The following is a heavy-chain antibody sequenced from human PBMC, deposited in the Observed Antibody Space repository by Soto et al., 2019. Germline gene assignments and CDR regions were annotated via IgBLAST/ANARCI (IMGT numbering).Heavy chain of an antibody. V-gene: IGHV3-23*01. CDR3: AKVTVSFFEWLERCSCDF. Sequence: EVQLLESGGGLVQPGGSLRLSCAASGFPFSNYAMTWVRQAPGKGLEWVSVISGRGNNTYQADSVKGRFTSSRDNSNNTLYLQMSSLRAEDSAGYFCAKVTVSFFEWLERCSCDFWGQGTLVTVPS. J-gene: IGHJ4*02. D-gene: IGHD3-3*02. CDR1: GFPFSNYA. CDR2: ISGRGNNT.